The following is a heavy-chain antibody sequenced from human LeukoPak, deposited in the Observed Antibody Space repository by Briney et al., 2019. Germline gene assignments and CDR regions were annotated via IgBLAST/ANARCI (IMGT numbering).Heavy chain of an antibody. CDR2: ISSSSSTI. D-gene: IGHD2-2*01. CDR1: GFTFSSYS. J-gene: IGHJ4*02. CDR3: ATREQYQLLDFDY. Sequence: PGGSLRLSCAASGFTFSSYSMNWVRQAPGKELEWVSYISSSSSTIYYAYSVKGRFTISRDNAKNSLYLQMNSLRAEDTAVYYCATREQYQLLDFDYWGQGTLVTVSS. V-gene: IGHV3-48*01.